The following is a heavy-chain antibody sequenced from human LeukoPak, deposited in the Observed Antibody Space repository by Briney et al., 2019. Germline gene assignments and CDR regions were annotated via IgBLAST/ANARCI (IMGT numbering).Heavy chain of an antibody. Sequence: SGPTLVKPTQTTCTFSGFSLSTSGVGVGWIRQPPGKALELLALISRNDDKRYSPSLKSRLTITKDTSKNQVVLTMTNMDPVDTATYYCAHVDTTMVTSGFDLWGQGTMVTVS. CDR3: AHVDTTMVTSGFDL. V-gene: IGHV2-5*01. CDR2: ISRNDDK. CDR1: GFSLSTSGVG. J-gene: IGHJ3*01. D-gene: IGHD5-18*01.